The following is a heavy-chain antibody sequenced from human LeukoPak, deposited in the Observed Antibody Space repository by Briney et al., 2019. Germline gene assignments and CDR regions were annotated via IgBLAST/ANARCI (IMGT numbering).Heavy chain of an antibody. J-gene: IGHJ4*02. Sequence: ASVKVSCKVSGGTFSSYAISWVQQAPGQGLEWMGGIIPIFGTANYAQKFQGRVTITTDESTSTAYMELSSLRSEDTAVYYCARVRQTFGVDNYFDYWGQGTLVTVSS. CDR3: ARVRQTFGVDNYFDY. CDR2: IIPIFGTA. V-gene: IGHV1-69*05. D-gene: IGHD3-3*01. CDR1: GGTFSSYA.